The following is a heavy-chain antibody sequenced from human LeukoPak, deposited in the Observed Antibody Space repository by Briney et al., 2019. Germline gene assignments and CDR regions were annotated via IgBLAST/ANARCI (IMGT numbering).Heavy chain of an antibody. CDR3: ARGPFLEWLLYFDY. J-gene: IGHJ4*02. D-gene: IGHD3-3*01. CDR1: GYTFTGYY. CDR2: INPNSGGT. Sequence: ASVKVSCKASGYTFTGYYMLWVRRAPGQGLEWMGWINPNSGGTNYAQKFQGRVTMTRDTSISTAYMELSRLRSDDTAVYYCARGPFLEWLLYFDYWGQGTLVTVSS. V-gene: IGHV1-2*02.